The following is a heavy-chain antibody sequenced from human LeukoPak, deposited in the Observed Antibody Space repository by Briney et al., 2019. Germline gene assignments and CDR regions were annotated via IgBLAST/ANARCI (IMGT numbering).Heavy chain of an antibody. CDR3: ARRAYYDFWSGTYYMDV. V-gene: IGHV4-39*07. D-gene: IGHD3-3*01. CDR2: IYYSGST. CDR1: GGSISSSSYY. J-gene: IGHJ6*03. Sequence: SETLSLTCTVSGGSISSSSYYWGWIRQPPGKGLEWIGSIYYSGSTYYNPSLKSRVTISVDTSKNQFSLKLSSVTAADTAVYYCARRAYYDFWSGTYYMDVWGKGTTVTVSS.